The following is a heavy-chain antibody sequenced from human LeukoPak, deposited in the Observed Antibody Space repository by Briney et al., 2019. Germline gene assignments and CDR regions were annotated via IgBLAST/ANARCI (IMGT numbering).Heavy chain of an antibody. V-gene: IGHV4-59*08. CDR2: IYYSGST. CDR1: GGSISSYY. Sequence: SETLSLTCTVSGGSISSYYWSWIRQPPGKGLEWIGYIYYSGSTNYNPSLKSRVTISVDTSKNQFSLKLSSVTAADTAVYYCASASTYSSSWEGGFDYWGQGTLVTVSS. CDR3: ASASTYSSSWEGGFDY. D-gene: IGHD6-13*01. J-gene: IGHJ4*02.